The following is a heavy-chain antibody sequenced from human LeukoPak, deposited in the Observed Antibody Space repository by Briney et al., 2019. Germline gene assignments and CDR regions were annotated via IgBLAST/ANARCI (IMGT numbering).Heavy chain of an antibody. CDR1: GFTFSSYE. CDR2: ISSSDSTI. V-gene: IGHV3-48*03. CDR3: AKDDAWLRFGE. D-gene: IGHD3-10*01. J-gene: IGHJ4*02. Sequence: GGSLRLSCAASGFTFSSYEMNWVRQAPGKGLEWVSYISSSDSTIYYADSVKGRFTISRDNAKNTLYLEVISLTAEDTAVYYCAKDDAWLRFGEWSQGTLVTVSS.